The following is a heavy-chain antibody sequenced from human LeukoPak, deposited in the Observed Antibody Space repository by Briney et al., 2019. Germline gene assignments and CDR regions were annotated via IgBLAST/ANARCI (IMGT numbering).Heavy chain of an antibody. CDR3: ATAYSSGWSAIDY. CDR2: INPNSGGT. Sequence: ASVKVSCKASGYTCTGYYMHWVRQAPRQGLEWMGWINPNSGGTNYAQKFQGRVTMTRDTSISTAYMELSRLRSDDTAVYYCATAYSSGWSAIDYWGQGTLVTVSS. J-gene: IGHJ4*02. V-gene: IGHV1-2*02. CDR1: GYTCTGYY. D-gene: IGHD6-19*01.